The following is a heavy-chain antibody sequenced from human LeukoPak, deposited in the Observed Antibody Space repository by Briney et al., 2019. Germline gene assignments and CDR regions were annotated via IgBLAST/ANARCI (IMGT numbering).Heavy chain of an antibody. D-gene: IGHD2-15*01. CDR3: ARSPEGYCSGGSCYSIGDY. CDR2: ISSSSSYI. Sequence: GGSLRLSCAAFGFTFSSYSMNWVRQAPGKGLEWVSSISSSSSYIYYADSVKGRFTISRDNAKNSLYLQMNSLRAEDTAVYYCARSPEGYCSGGSCYSIGDYWGQGTLVTVSS. CDR1: GFTFSSYS. J-gene: IGHJ4*02. V-gene: IGHV3-21*01.